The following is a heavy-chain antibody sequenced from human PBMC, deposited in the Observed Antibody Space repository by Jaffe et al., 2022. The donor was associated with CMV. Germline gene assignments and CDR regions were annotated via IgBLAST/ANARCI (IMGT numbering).Heavy chain of an antibody. Sequence: QVQLQESGPGLVKPSETLSLTCTVSGGSISSYYWSWIRQPPGKGLEWIGYIYYSGSTNYNPSLKSRVTISVDTSKNQFSLKLSSVTAADTAVYYCARGKGVGATRRYYYYMDVWGKGTTVTVSS. J-gene: IGHJ6*03. V-gene: IGHV4-59*01. CDR1: GGSISSYY. CDR2: IYYSGST. CDR3: ARGKGVGATRRYYYYMDV. D-gene: IGHD1-26*01.